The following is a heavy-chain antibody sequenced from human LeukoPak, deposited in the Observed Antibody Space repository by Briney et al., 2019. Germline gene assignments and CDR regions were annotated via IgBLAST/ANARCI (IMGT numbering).Heavy chain of an antibody. V-gene: IGHV1-18*01. D-gene: IGHD4-23*01. Sequence: GASVKVSGKASGYSFTNYGIQWGRRAPGQRREWRGWISAYNGKTNYAQKLQGRVTMTTDTSTSTAYMELRSLRSDDTAVYYCAGDPGYGGNPGYFQHWGQGTLVTVSS. J-gene: IGHJ1*01. CDR2: ISAYNGKT. CDR3: AGDPGYGGNPGYFQH. CDR1: GYSFTNYG.